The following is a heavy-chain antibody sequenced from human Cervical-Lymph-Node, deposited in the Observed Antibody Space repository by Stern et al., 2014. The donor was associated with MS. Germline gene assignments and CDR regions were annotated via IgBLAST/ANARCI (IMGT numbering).Heavy chain of an antibody. Sequence: EVQLVESGGGLVQPGGSLRLSCAASGFTFSSYAMSWVRQAPGKGLEWVSAISGSGGSTYYADSVKGRFTISRDNSKNTLYLQMNSLRAEDTAVYYCAGREYYGSGNEGTIDYWGQGTLVTVSS. CDR3: AGREYYGSGNEGTIDY. J-gene: IGHJ4*02. V-gene: IGHV3-23*04. CDR2: ISGSGGST. D-gene: IGHD3-10*01. CDR1: GFTFSSYA.